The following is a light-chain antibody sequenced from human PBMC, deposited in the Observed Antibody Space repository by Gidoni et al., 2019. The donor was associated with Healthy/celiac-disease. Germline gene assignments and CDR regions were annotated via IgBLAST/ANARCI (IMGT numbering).Light chain of an antibody. J-gene: IGKJ5*01. CDR1: QSISSY. CDR2: AAP. Sequence: DIQMTQSPSSLSASVGDRVTITCRASQSISSYLNWYQQKPGKAPKLLIYAAPSLQSGVPSRFSGSGSGTDFTLTISSRQPEDVATYYCQQSYSTPEITFGQGTRLEIK. V-gene: IGKV1-39*01. CDR3: QQSYSTPEIT.